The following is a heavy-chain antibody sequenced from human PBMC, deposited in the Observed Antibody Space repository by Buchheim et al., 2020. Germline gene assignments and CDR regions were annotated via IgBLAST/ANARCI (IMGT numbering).Heavy chain of an antibody. J-gene: IGHJ4*02. CDR1: GFNFNGYA. CDR2: ISNSGGST. D-gene: IGHD6-13*01. V-gene: IGHV3-23*01. CDR3: AKGSQTASGILDY. Sequence: EVQLLESGGGLVQPGGSLRLSYAASGFNFNGYAMSWVRQAPGKGLEWVSTISNSGGSTYYADSVKGRFTISRDHSKNQLYLQLNSLRVEDTALYYCAKGSQTASGILDYWGQGTL.